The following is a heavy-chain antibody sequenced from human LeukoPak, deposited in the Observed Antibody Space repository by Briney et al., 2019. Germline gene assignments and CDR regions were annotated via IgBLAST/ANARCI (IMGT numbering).Heavy chain of an antibody. V-gene: IGHV4-4*02. J-gene: IGHJ1*01. Sequence: SETLSLTCAVSGGSISSNKWWNWVRQPPGKGLEWIGEIYHSGSTNYNPSLKSRVTISLDKSKNQFSLKLTSVTAADTAVYYCATAGSSSWYKYFQHWGQGTLVTVSS. CDR2: IYHSGST. CDR3: ATAGSSSWYKYFQH. CDR1: GGSISSNKW. D-gene: IGHD6-13*01.